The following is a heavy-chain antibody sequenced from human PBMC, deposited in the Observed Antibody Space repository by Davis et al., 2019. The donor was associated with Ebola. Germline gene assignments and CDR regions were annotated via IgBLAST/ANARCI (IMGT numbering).Heavy chain of an antibody. CDR3: ARKTYYDSSGSDYYYYYMDV. Sequence: PGGSLRLSCAASGFTFSSYWMHWVRQAPGKGLVWVSRINSDGSSTSYADSVKGRFTISRDNAKNTLYLQMNSLRAEDTAVYYCARKTYYDSSGSDYYYYYMDVWGKGTTVTVSS. V-gene: IGHV3-74*01. CDR1: GFTFSSYW. CDR2: INSDGSST. D-gene: IGHD3-22*01. J-gene: IGHJ6*03.